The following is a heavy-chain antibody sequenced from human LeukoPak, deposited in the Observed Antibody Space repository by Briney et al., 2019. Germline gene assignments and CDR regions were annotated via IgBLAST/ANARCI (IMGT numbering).Heavy chain of an antibody. D-gene: IGHD3-10*01. CDR1: GGSISSSDFN. CDR2: IYYSGST. J-gene: IGHJ2*01. Sequence: SETLSLTCTVSGGSISSSDFNWGWIRQPPGKGLEWVGSIYYSGSTYYNPSLKSRVTISVDTSKNQFSLKLSSVTAADTAVYYCARQTVTMVRGVWYFDLWGRGTLVTVSS. V-gene: IGHV4-39*01. CDR3: ARQTVTMVRGVWYFDL.